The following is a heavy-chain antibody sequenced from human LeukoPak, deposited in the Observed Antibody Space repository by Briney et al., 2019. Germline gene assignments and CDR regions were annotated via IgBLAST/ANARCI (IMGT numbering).Heavy chain of an antibody. D-gene: IGHD6-19*01. Sequence: GGSLRLSCAASGFTFSSYWMSWVRQAPGKGLEWVANIKQDGSEKYYVDSVKGRFTISRDNSKNTLYLQMNSLRAEDTAVYYCAKGARAVAGTYYYYGMDVWGQGTTVTVSS. CDR1: GFTFSSYW. CDR2: IKQDGSEK. J-gene: IGHJ6*02. V-gene: IGHV3-7*03. CDR3: AKGARAVAGTYYYYGMDV.